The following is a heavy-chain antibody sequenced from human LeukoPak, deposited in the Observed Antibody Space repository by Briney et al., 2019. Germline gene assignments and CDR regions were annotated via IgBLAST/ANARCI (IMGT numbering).Heavy chain of an antibody. D-gene: IGHD6-13*01. V-gene: IGHV1-18*01. J-gene: IGHJ4*02. CDR2: ISGYNGNT. Sequence: ASVKGSCKAPGYTLTSYGISWVRQAPGQGLEWMGWISGYNGNTNYAQKLQGRVTMTTDTSTTTAYMDLRSLTSDDTAVYYCARAWFSTRWYYFDYWGQGTLVTVSS. CDR1: GYTLTSYG. CDR3: ARAWFSTRWYYFDY.